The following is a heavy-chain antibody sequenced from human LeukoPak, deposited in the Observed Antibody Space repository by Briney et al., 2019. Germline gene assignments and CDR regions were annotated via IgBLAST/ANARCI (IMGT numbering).Heavy chain of an antibody. D-gene: IGHD3-10*01. CDR3: ARDFGYYGSGSYIH. CDR1: VYTFTGYY. CDR2: INPNSGGT. J-gene: IGHJ4*02. Sequence: ASVKVSCKASVYTFTGYYMHWVRQAPGQGLEWMGRINPNSGGTNYAQKFQGRVTMTRDTSISTAYMELSRLRSDDTAVYYCARDFGYYGSGSYIHWGQGTLVTVSS. V-gene: IGHV1-2*06.